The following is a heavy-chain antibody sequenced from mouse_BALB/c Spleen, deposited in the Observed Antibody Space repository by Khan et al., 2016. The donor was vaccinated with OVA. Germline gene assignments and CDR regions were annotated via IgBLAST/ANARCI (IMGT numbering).Heavy chain of an antibody. CDR3: ARGSGNSRFAY. D-gene: IGHD1-3*01. V-gene: IGHV1S137*01. Sequence: QVQQQQSGAELVRPGVSVKLSCKGSGYTFTDFAMHWVKQSHAKSLEWIGVISTYYGDATYNQKFKGKATMTVDKSSSTAYMELARLTSDDSAIYYCARGSGNSRFAYWGQGTLVTVSA. J-gene: IGHJ3*01. CDR2: ISTYYGDA. CDR1: GYTFTDFA.